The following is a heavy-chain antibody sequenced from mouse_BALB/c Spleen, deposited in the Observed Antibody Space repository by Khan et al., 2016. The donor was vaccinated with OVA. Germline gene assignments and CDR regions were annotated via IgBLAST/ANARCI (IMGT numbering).Heavy chain of an antibody. CDR1: GFTFSTYG. CDR3: ARRAYYCNCGGFAY. D-gene: IGHD1-1*01. V-gene: IGHV5-6*01. Sequence: EVQLVESGGDLVKPGGSLKLSCAASGFTFSTYGMSWVRQTPDKRLEWVATISSGGSYTYYPDNVKGRFTISRDNAKNTLYLQLSSLKSEDTAMYYFARRAYYCNCGGFAYWGQGTLVTVSA. CDR2: ISSGGSYT. J-gene: IGHJ3*01.